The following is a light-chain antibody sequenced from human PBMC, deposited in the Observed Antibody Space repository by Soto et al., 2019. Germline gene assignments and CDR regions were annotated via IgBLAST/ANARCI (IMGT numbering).Light chain of an antibody. CDR1: QDISSY. J-gene: IGKJ4*01. V-gene: IGKV1-9*01. Sequence: DILLTQSPSFLSPYVGDRVTITCRASQDISSYLAWYQQKLGKAPKLLIYAASFLESGVPSRFSGSGSGTAFTLTISSLQPEDFATYYCQQLNSYPLTFGGGNKVEI. CDR2: AAS. CDR3: QQLNSYPLT.